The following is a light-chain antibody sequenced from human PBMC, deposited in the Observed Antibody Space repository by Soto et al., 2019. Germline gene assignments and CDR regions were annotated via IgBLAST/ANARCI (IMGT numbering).Light chain of an antibody. Sequence: QLVLTQSPSASASLGASVKLTCTLSSGHSNYAIAWHQQQPEKGPRYLMKLNSDGSHSKGDGIPDRFSGSSSGAERYLTISSLQSEDEADYYCQTWVTGIHVVFGGGTKLTV. J-gene: IGLJ2*01. V-gene: IGLV4-69*01. CDR1: SGHSNYA. CDR2: LNSDGSH. CDR3: QTWVTGIHVV.